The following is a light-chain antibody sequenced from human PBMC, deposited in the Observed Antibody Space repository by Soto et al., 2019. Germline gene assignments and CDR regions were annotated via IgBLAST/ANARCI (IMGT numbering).Light chain of an antibody. CDR2: GAS. CDR1: QSVSSRF. CDR3: QHYNSYSEA. J-gene: IGKJ1*01. Sequence: EVVLTQSPGTLSLSPGERATLSCRASQSVSSRFIAWYQQKPGQAPRLLIYGASSRATGIPDRFSGSGSGTDFTLTISSLEPDDFATYYCQHYNSYSEAFGQGTKVELK. V-gene: IGKV3-20*01.